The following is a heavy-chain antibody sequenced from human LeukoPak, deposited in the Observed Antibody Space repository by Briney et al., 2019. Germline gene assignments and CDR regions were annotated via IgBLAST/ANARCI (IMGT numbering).Heavy chain of an antibody. D-gene: IGHD3-16*02. CDR1: VGSISSSSYY. CDR3: ARLYGDYVCGSYRYTNHGYTNAFDI. V-gene: IGHV4-39*01. Sequence: SETLSLTCTVSVGSISSSSYYWGWIRQPPGKGLEWIGSIYYSGSTYNNPSLKSRVTISVDTSKNQSSLKLSSVTAAYTAVYYCARLYGDYVCGSYRYTNHGYTNAFDIWGQGTMVTVSS. J-gene: IGHJ3*02. CDR2: IYYSGST.